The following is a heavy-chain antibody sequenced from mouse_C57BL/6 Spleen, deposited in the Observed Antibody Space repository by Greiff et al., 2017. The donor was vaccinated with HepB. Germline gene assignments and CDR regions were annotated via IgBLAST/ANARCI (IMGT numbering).Heavy chain of an antibody. CDR1: GYTFTDYE. V-gene: IGHV1-15*01. Sequence: QVQLKESGAELVRPGASVTLSCKASGYTFTDYEMHWVKQTPVHGLEWIGAIDPETGGTAYNQKFKGKAILTADKSSSTAYMELRSLTSEDSAVYYCTRGGSSPYYYAMDYWGQGTSVTVSS. CDR3: TRGGSSPYYYAMDY. D-gene: IGHD1-1*01. CDR2: IDPETGGT. J-gene: IGHJ4*01.